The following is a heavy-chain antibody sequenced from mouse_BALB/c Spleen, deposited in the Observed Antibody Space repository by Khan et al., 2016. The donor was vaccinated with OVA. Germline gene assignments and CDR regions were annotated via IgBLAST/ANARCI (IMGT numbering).Heavy chain of an antibody. Sequence: EVQLQESGGGLVQPGGSRKLSCAASGFTFSDYGLAWVRQAPGKGPEWVAFISSLAYSIYYADTVTGRFTISRENAKHTLYLEMSSLRSEDTAMYYCARSWAMDYWGQGTSVTVSS. V-gene: IGHV5-15*02. CDR2: ISSLAYSI. CDR3: ARSWAMDY. CDR1: GFTFSDYG. J-gene: IGHJ4*01.